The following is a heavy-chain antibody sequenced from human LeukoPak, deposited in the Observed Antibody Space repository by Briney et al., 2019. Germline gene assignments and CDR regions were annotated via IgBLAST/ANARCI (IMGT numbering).Heavy chain of an antibody. J-gene: IGHJ4*02. CDR2: INTNTGNP. CDR3: ARLVDCSGGGCYTFDF. D-gene: IGHD2-15*01. CDR1: GYTFTSYG. V-gene: IGHV7-4-1*02. Sequence: ASVKVSCKASGYTFTSYGISWVRQAPGQGLEWMGWINTNTGNPTYAQAFTGRFVFSLDTSVSTAYLQINSLKAEDTAVYYCARLVDCSGGGCYTFDFWGQGTLVTVSS.